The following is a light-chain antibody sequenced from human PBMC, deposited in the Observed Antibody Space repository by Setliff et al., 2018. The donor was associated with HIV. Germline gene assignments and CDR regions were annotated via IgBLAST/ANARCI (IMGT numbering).Light chain of an antibody. Sequence: QSALAQPASVSGSPGQSITISCTGTSSDVGSYNYVSWYQQHPGKAPKLIIYEVNNRPSGISNRFSGSKSANTASLTISGLQAEDEADYYCSSYTTTSTPYVFGTGTKVNVL. J-gene: IGLJ1*01. CDR1: SSDVGSYNY. CDR3: SSYTTTSTPYV. V-gene: IGLV2-14*01. CDR2: EVN.